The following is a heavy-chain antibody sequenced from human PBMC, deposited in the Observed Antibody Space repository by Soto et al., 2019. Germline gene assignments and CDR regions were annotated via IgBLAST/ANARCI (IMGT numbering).Heavy chain of an antibody. CDR2: ISAYNGNT. D-gene: IGHD3-22*01. V-gene: IGHV1-18*01. CDR1: GYTFTSYG. Sequence: ASVKVSCKASGYTFTSYGISWVRQAPGQGLEWMGWISAYNGNTNYAQKLQGRVTMTTDTSTSTAYMELRSLRSDDTAVYYCARVSKXERITMIVVVPPGAFDIWGQGTMVTVSS. CDR3: ARVSKXERITMIVVVPPGAFDI. J-gene: IGHJ3*02.